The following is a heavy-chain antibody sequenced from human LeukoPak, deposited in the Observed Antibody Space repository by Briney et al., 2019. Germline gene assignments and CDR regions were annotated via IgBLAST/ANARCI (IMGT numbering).Heavy chain of an antibody. V-gene: IGHV4-38-2*02. D-gene: IGHD3-3*01. J-gene: IGHJ5*02. Sequence: SETLSLTCTVSSYSISSGYYWGWIRQPPGKGLEWIGSIYNSGSTYYNPSLKSRVTISVDTSKNQFSLKLGSVTAADTAVYYCARVPHGETIFGVVLYWFDPWGQGTLVTVSS. CDR1: SYSISSGYY. CDR2: IYNSGST. CDR3: ARVPHGETIFGVVLYWFDP.